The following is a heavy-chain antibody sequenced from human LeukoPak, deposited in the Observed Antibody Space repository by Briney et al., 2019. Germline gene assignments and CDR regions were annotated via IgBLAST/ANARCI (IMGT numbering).Heavy chain of an antibody. V-gene: IGHV4-30-2*01. CDR3: ARDCGGDCYTDAFDI. CDR1: GGSISSSSYY. Sequence: SETLSLTCTVSGGSISSSSYYWGWVRQPPGKGLEWIGYIYHSGSTYYNPSLKSRVTISVDRSKNQFSLKLSSVTAADTAVYYCARDCGGDCYTDAFDIWGQGTMVTVSS. J-gene: IGHJ3*02. CDR2: IYHSGST. D-gene: IGHD2-21*01.